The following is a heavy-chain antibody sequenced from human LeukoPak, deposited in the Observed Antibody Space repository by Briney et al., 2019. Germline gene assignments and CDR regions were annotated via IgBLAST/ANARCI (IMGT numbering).Heavy chain of an antibody. D-gene: IGHD6-19*01. Sequence: GRSLRLSCAASGFTFSSYGMHWVRQAPRKGLEWVAVISYDGSNKYYADSVKGRFTISRDNSKNTLYLQMNSLRAEDTAVYYCAKEVTVAGRGDYWGQGTLVTVSS. CDR1: GFTFSSYG. CDR3: AKEVTVAGRGDY. J-gene: IGHJ4*02. V-gene: IGHV3-30*18. CDR2: ISYDGSNK.